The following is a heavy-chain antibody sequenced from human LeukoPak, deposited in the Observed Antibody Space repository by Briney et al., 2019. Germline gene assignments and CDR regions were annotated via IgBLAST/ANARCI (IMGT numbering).Heavy chain of an antibody. CDR1: GYTFTSYD. CDR2: MNPNIGNT. Sequence: ASVTVSCKASGYTFTSYDINWVRQATGQGLEWMGWMNPNIGNTGYSQKFQGRVTMTRNTSISTAYMELSSLRSEDTAVYYCARGAESATRDLDFWGQGTLVTVSS. V-gene: IGHV1-8*01. CDR3: ARGAESATRDLDF. J-gene: IGHJ4*02. D-gene: IGHD2-15*01.